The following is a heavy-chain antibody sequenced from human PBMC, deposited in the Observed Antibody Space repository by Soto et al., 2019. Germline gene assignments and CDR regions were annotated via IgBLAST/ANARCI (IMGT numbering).Heavy chain of an antibody. CDR3: ARNRDGYNQYYFDY. Sequence: QVQLQESGPGLGKPSQTLSLTCTVSGGSISSGGYYWSWIRQHPGEGVEWIGYIYYSGSTYYNPSLKSRVAISVDTSKNQLSLKLSSVTAADTAIYYCARNRDGYNQYYFDYWGQGTLVTVSS. CDR1: GGSISSGGYY. V-gene: IGHV4-31*03. J-gene: IGHJ4*02. D-gene: IGHD5-12*01. CDR2: IYYSGST.